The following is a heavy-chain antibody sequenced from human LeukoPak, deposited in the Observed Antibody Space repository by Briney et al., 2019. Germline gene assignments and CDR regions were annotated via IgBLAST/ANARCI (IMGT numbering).Heavy chain of an antibody. CDR3: ARDRAGTAFDY. D-gene: IGHD6-13*01. Sequence: GGSLRLSCAASGFTFSSYEMNWVRQAPGKGLEWVSSISSSSSYIYYADSVKGRFTISRDNAKNSLYLQMNSLRAEDTAVYYCARDRAGTAFDYWGQGTLVTVSS. J-gene: IGHJ4*02. CDR2: ISSSSSYI. V-gene: IGHV3-21*01. CDR1: GFTFSSYE.